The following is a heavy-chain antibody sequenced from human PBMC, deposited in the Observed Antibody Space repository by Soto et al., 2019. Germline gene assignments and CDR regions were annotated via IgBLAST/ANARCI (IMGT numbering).Heavy chain of an antibody. Sequence: SVQVSFQASPGTFLSYAISWVRQATGQGLEWMGGIIPIFGTANYAQNFQGRVTITADESTRTAYMELSSLRSEDTAVYYCARYDNWNPSWFDAWGQGTLVTVSS. CDR3: ARYDNWNPSWFDA. V-gene: IGHV1-69*13. CDR1: PGTFLSYA. CDR2: IIPIFGTA. D-gene: IGHD1-20*01. J-gene: IGHJ5*02.